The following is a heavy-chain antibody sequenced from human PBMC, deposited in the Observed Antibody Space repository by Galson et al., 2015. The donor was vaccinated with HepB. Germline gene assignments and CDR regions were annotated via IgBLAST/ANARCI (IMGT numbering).Heavy chain of an antibody. CDR2: INTNTGNP. Sequence: SVKVSCKASGYSFINYAIRWVRQAPGQGLEWMAWINTNTGNPTYAQGFTGRFVFSLDTSVSRAHLQISSLKVEDTAIYYCARSQWELPALDIWGQGTMVTVSS. CDR3: ARSQWELPALDI. J-gene: IGHJ3*02. CDR1: GYSFINYA. V-gene: IGHV7-4-1*02. D-gene: IGHD1-26*01.